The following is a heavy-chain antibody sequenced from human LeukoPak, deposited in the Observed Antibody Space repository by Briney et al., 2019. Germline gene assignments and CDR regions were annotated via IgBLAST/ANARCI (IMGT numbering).Heavy chain of an antibody. V-gene: IGHV3-74*01. CDR1: GLTLSGYW. D-gene: IGHD1/OR15-1a*01. J-gene: IGHJ4*02. CDR2: INSDGSGT. Sequence: GGSLRLSCSASGLTLSGYWMHWVRQIPGKGLVWVSRINSDGSGTSYADSVKGRFTISRDDVKNMLYLQMNSLRVEDTGLYYCSTVEHFWGQGTLVTVSS. CDR3: STVEHF.